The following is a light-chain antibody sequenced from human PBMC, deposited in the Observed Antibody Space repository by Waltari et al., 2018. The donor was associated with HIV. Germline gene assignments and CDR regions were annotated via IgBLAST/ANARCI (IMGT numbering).Light chain of an antibody. J-gene: IGKJ5*01. Sequence: EIVLTQSPGTLSLSPGERATLSCRASQSLSSSYLAWYQQKPGQAPRLLRYGASSRATGIPDRFSGSGSGTDFTLTISRLEPEDFAVYYCQQYGSSLITFGQGTRLEIK. CDR3: QQYGSSLIT. V-gene: IGKV3-20*01. CDR1: QSLSSSY. CDR2: GAS.